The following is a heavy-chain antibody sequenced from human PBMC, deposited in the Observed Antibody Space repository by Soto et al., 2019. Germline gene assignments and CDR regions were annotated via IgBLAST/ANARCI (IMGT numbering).Heavy chain of an antibody. J-gene: IGHJ6*02. CDR2: IYHSGST. CDR3: ARVSGSYYYVKDV. V-gene: IGHV4-30-2*01. Sequence: SEALSLTCAVSGGSISSGGYSWTWIRQPPGKGLEWIGYIYHSGSTYYNPSLKSRVTISVDKSKNQFSLKLNSVTAADTAVYYWARVSGSYYYVKDVWGQGTTVTVSS. D-gene: IGHD1-26*01. CDR1: GGSISSGGYS.